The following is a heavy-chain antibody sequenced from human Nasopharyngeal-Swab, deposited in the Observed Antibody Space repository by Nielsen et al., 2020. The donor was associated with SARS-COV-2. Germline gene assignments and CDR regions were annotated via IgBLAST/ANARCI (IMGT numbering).Heavy chain of an antibody. CDR2: IESDGSA. V-gene: IGHV3-53*04. D-gene: IGHD3-16*01. CDR3: ARGGGGFNLYFDS. Sequence: WIRQPPGKGLEWVSLIESDGSAYYADSVRGRFTISRHISRNTLHLEMNSLTTEDSAVYYCARGGGGFNLYFDSWGQGTLVTVS. J-gene: IGHJ4*02.